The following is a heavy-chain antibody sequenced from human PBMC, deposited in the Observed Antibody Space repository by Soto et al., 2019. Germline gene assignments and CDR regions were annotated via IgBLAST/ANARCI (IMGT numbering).Heavy chain of an antibody. J-gene: IGHJ4*02. Sequence: PSETLSLTCSVSGRSMSSNYWSWIRQSPDKGLEWLGYVFYGGTDYNPSLEGRVSMSVETSKSQFSLKLTSVTAADTAVYYCASYRGALCFDSWGQGILVTVSS. D-gene: IGHD4-4*01. CDR2: VFYGGT. CDR3: ASYRGALCFDS. CDR1: GRSMSSNY. V-gene: IGHV4-59*01.